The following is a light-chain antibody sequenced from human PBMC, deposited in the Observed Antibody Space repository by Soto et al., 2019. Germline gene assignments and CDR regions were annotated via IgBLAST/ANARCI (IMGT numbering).Light chain of an antibody. Sequence: DIQMTQSPSSLSASVGDRVTITCRASQSISSYLNWYQQKPGKAPKLLIYAASGLQSGVPSRFSGSGSGTDFTLTISSLQPEDFAVYYCQQRSNWPTFGQGTKVEIK. V-gene: IGKV1-39*01. CDR3: QQRSNWPT. CDR1: QSISSY. J-gene: IGKJ1*01. CDR2: AAS.